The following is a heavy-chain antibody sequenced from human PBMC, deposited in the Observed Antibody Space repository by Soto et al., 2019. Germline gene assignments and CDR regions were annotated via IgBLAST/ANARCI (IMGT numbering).Heavy chain of an antibody. V-gene: IGHV4-30-4*01. Sequence: PSETLSLTCTVSGGSISSGDYYWSWIRQPPGKGLEWIGYIYYSGSTYYNPSLKSRVTISVDTSKNQLSLKLSSVTAADTAVYYCARDTGYCSSTSCHTGFDYWGQGTLVTVSS. D-gene: IGHD2-2*03. CDR1: GGSISSGDYY. J-gene: IGHJ4*02. CDR2: IYYSGST. CDR3: ARDTGYCSSTSCHTGFDY.